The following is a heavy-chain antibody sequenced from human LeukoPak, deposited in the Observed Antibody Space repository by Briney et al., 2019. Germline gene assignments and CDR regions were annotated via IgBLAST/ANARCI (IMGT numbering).Heavy chain of an antibody. Sequence: GGSQRLSCAASGFTFSSYSMNWVRQAPGKGLEWVSSISSGSSYIYYADSVKGRFTISRDNAKNSLYLQMNSLRAEDTAVYYCARDKDYGDKRLLDYWGQGTLVIVSS. D-gene: IGHD4-23*01. V-gene: IGHV3-21*01. CDR1: GFTFSSYS. CDR3: ARDKDYGDKRLLDY. CDR2: ISSGSSYI. J-gene: IGHJ4*02.